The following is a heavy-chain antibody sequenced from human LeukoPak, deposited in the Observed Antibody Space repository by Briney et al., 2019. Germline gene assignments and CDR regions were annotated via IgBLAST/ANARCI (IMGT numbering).Heavy chain of an antibody. J-gene: IGHJ4*02. Sequence: ASVKVSCKTSGYTFTTYDISWVRQAPGQGHEWMGWISVYNGSTNYAQKLRGRVTMTTDTSTNTAYMELRSLRSDDTAVYYCARGSYGNGYAIDYWGQGTLVTVSS. CDR3: ARGSYGNGYAIDY. V-gene: IGHV1-18*01. CDR1: GYTFTTYD. D-gene: IGHD5-12*01. CDR2: ISVYNGST.